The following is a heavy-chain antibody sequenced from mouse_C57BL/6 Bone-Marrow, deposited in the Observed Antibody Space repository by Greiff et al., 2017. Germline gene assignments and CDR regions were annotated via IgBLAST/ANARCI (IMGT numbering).Heavy chain of an antibody. J-gene: IGHJ3*01. V-gene: IGHV5-6*01. CDR1: GFTFSSYG. D-gene: IGHD1-1*01. Sequence: EVKLVESGGDLVKPGGSLKLSCAASGFTFSSYGMSWVRQTPDKRLEWVATISSGGSYTYYPDSVKGRFTISRDNAKNTLYLQMSSLKSEDTSMYYCASVYGSSYVWFAYWGQGTLVTVSA. CDR3: ASVYGSSYVWFAY. CDR2: ISSGGSYT.